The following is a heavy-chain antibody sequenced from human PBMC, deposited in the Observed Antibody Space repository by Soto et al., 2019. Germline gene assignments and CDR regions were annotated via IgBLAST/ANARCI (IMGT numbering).Heavy chain of an antibody. Sequence: QVQLQESGPGLVKPSETLSLTCTVSGGSISSYYWSWIRQPPGKGLEWIGYIYYSGSTNYNPSLKSRVTISVDTSKNQFSLKLSSVTAADTAVYYCARDQGYSSGWFDPWGQGTLVTVSS. CDR3: ARDQGYSSGWFDP. V-gene: IGHV4-59*01. CDR2: IYYSGST. D-gene: IGHD6-19*01. J-gene: IGHJ5*02. CDR1: GGSISSYY.